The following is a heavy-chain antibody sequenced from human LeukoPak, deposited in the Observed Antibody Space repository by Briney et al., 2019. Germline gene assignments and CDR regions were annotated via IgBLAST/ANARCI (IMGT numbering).Heavy chain of an antibody. CDR3: ARGYYDRSGSSNPFDS. J-gene: IGHJ4*02. CDR2: VHYTGKT. D-gene: IGHD3-22*01. V-gene: IGHV4-59*01. Sequence: SETLSLTCTVSGDSISSSYWSWIRQPPGKRLEWVGYVHYTGKTNYNPSLNNRATISVDMSKIQFSLTLTSVTVADTAMYYCARGYYDRSGSSNPFDSWGQGTLVTVSS. CDR1: GDSISSSY.